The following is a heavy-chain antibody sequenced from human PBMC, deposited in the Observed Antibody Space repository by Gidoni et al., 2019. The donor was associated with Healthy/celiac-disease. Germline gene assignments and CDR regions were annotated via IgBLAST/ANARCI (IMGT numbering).Heavy chain of an antibody. CDR3: ARGTVDTTNAFDI. J-gene: IGHJ3*02. CDR2: INPNSGGT. D-gene: IGHD5-18*01. Sequence: QVQLVQSGAEVKKPGASVKVSGKAAAYTFTGYYMHWVQQAPGQGLEWMGWINPNSGGTNYAQKFQGWVTMTRDTSISTAYMELSRLRSDDTAVYYCARGTVDTTNAFDIWGQGTMVTVSS. V-gene: IGHV1-2*04. CDR1: AYTFTGYY.